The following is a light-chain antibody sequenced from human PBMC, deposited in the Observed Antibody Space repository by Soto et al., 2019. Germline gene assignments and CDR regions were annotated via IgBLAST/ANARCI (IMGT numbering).Light chain of an antibody. CDR2: EVS. J-gene: IGLJ1*01. CDR3: SSYTSSSTF. V-gene: IGLV2-14*01. Sequence: QSALTQPASVSGSPGQSITISCTGTSSDVGGYNYVSWYQQHPGKAPKLMIYEVSNRPSGVSNRFSGSKSGNTASLTISGLQAEDEADYYCSSYTSSSTFFGTGTMLTVL. CDR1: SSDVGGYNY.